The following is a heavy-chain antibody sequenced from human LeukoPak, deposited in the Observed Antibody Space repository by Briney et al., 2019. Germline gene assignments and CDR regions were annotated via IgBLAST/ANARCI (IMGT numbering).Heavy chain of an antibody. Sequence: PSETLSLTCTVSGSSISSYYWSWIRQPPGKGLEWIGYLYYSGSTNYNPSLKSRVTISIDTSKNQFSLKLNSVTAADTAVYYCARVRSIGGGYFDYWGQGTLVTVSS. J-gene: IGHJ4*02. CDR2: LYYSGST. CDR3: ARVRSIGGGYFDY. V-gene: IGHV4-59*01. CDR1: GSSISSYY. D-gene: IGHD3-16*01.